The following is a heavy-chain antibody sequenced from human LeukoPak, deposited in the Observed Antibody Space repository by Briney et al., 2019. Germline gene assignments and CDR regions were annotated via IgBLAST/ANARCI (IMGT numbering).Heavy chain of an antibody. CDR3: ARGGADIAS. V-gene: IGHV3-11*01. CDR1: GFTFSDYC. D-gene: IGHD5-12*01. J-gene: IGHJ5*02. CDR2: ISSSGGTI. Sequence: GGSLRLSCAASGFTFSDYCMNWIRQAPGKGLEWLSYISSSGGTIYYADSVKGRFTISRDNAKNSLYLQMNSLTAEDTAVYYCARGGADIASWGQGTLVTVSS.